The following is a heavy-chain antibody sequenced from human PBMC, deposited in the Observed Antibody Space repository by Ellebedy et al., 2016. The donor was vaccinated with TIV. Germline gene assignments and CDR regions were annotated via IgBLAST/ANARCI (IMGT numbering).Heavy chain of an antibody. J-gene: IGHJ6*02. D-gene: IGHD3-9*01. V-gene: IGHV4-59*01. CDR3: ARTAVTRILTGYYYYGMDV. CDR2: IYYSGST. Sequence: MPSETLFLTCTVSGGSISSYYWSWIRQPPGKGLEWIGYIYYSGSTNYNPSLKSRVTISVDTSKNQFSLKLSSVTAADTAVYYCARTAVTRILTGYYYYGMDVWGQGTTVTVSS. CDR1: GGSISSYY.